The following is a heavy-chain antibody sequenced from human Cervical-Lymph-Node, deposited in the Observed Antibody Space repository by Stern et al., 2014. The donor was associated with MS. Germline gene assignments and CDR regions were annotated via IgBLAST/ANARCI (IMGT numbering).Heavy chain of an antibody. D-gene: IGHD4-17*01. Sequence: VQLVESGPGLVEPSETVSLTCSVSGGSVSSGSYHWSWLRQPPGKGLEWLGYISYRGSTNYDPSLRSRVTISADQSMNQVALQLNSVTAADTAVYYCARDSIADYGDYFDYWGQGNLFTVSS. CDR1: GGSVSSGSYH. CDR2: ISYRGST. V-gene: IGHV4-61*01. J-gene: IGHJ4*02. CDR3: ARDSIADYGDYFDY.